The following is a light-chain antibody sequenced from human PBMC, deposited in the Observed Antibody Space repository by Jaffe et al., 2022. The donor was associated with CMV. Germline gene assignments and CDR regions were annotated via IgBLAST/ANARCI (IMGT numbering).Light chain of an antibody. CDR2: WAS. CDR1: RVLLSSSNNKNY. CDR3: YQHYSIPKT. Sequence: DIVMTQSPDSLAVSLGERATINCKSSRVLLSSSNNKNYLAWYQQKPGQPPKLLISWASLRESGVPDRISGSGSGTDFTLTIASLQAEDVAVYYCYQHYSIPKTFGQGTRVEIK. V-gene: IGKV4-1*01. J-gene: IGKJ1*01.